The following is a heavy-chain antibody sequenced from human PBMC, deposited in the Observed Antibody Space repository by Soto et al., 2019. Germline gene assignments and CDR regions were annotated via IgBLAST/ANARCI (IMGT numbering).Heavy chain of an antibody. V-gene: IGHV1-69*13. D-gene: IGHD1-7*01. Sequence: SVKVSCKASGGTFSSYAISWVRQAPGQGLEWMGGIIPIFGTANYAQKFQGRVTITADESTSTAYMELSSLRSEDTAVYYCARDGLTGTITRSIHAFDIWGQGTMVTVSS. CDR2: IIPIFGTA. CDR1: GGTFSSYA. J-gene: IGHJ3*02. CDR3: ARDGLTGTITRSIHAFDI.